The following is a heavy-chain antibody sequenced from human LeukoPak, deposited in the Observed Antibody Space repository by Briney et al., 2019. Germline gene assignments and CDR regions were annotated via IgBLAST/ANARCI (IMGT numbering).Heavy chain of an antibody. V-gene: IGHV1-2*02. Sequence: ASVKVSCKASGYTFTGYYMHWVRQAAGQGLEWMGWINPNSGGTDYAQKFQGRVTMTRDTSISTAYMELSRLRSDDTAVYYCAGGNKYCSSTSCYSGHNWFDPWGQGTLVTVSS. CDR3: AGGNKYCSSTSCYSGHNWFDP. D-gene: IGHD2-2*01. CDR1: GYTFTGYY. CDR2: INPNSGGT. J-gene: IGHJ5*02.